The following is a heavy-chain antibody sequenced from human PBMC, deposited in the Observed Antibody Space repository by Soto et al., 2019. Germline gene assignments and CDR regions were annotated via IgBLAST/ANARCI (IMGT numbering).Heavy chain of an antibody. CDR1: GYTFTSYG. V-gene: IGHV1-18*01. D-gene: IGHD3-3*01. J-gene: IGHJ6*02. CDR3: ARDYGITIFGINYYYYYGVDV. CDR2: ISAYNGNT. Sequence: ASVKVSCKASGYTFTSYGISWVRQAPGQGLEWMGWISAYNGNTNYAQKLQGRVTMTTDTSTSTAYMELRSLRSDDTAVYYCARDYGITIFGINYYYYYGVDVWGQGTTVTVSS.